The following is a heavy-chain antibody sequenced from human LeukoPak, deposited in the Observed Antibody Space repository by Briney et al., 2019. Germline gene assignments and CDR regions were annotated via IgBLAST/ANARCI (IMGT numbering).Heavy chain of an antibody. Sequence: ASVKASCKASEYTLTSYYLHWVRQAPGQGLEWMAIINPSGGSASHAQKFQGGVTMTRDTSTSTVYMELRSLRSDDTAVYYCARENYYDGSGSPSASAPVDHWGQGTLVTVSS. J-gene: IGHJ4*02. CDR3: ARENYYDGSGSPSASAPVDH. CDR2: INPSGGSA. CDR1: EYTLTSYY. D-gene: IGHD3-22*01. V-gene: IGHV1-46*01.